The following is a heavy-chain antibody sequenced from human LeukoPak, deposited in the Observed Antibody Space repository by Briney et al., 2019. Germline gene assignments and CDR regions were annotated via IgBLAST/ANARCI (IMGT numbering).Heavy chain of an antibody. D-gene: IGHD3-16*01. Sequence: GALRLSCAASGFTFDNYRMSWVRQAPGKGLEWVSTVNADGGNTYYADSVKGRFTISRDNSKNTLYLQMNSLRAEDTAVYFCAKRGIVIRVILVGFHKEAYYFDSWGQGALVTVSS. CDR3: AKRGIVIRVILVGFHKEAYYFDS. V-gene: IGHV3-23*01. J-gene: IGHJ4*02. CDR1: GFTFDNYR. CDR2: VNADGGNT.